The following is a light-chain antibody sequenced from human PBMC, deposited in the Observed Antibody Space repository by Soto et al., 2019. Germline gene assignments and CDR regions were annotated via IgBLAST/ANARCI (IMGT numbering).Light chain of an antibody. CDR1: SSDVGGYNY. V-gene: IGLV2-14*01. CDR3: SSYTSSSPLGV. CDR2: DVS. J-gene: IGLJ1*01. Sequence: QCVLTQPASVSGSPGQSITITRTGTSSDVGGYNYVSWYQQHPGKAPKLMIYDVSNRPSGVSNRFSGSKSGNTASLTISGLQVEDEADYYCSSYTSSSPLGVFGTGTKVTGL.